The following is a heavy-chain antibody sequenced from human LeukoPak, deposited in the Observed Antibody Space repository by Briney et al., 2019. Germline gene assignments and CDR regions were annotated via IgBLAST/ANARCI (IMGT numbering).Heavy chain of an antibody. D-gene: IGHD3-9*01. CDR3: AKDGGEYYDILTGYYPRLYYMDV. CDR2: ISGSGGST. J-gene: IGHJ6*03. CDR1: GFTFSTYG. V-gene: IGHV3-23*01. Sequence: PGGSLRLSCAASGFTFSTYGMSWVRQAPGKGLEWVSAISGSGGSTYYADSGKGRFTISRDNSKNTLFLQMNSLRAEDTAVYYCAKDGGEYYDILTGYYPRLYYMDVWGKGTTVTISS.